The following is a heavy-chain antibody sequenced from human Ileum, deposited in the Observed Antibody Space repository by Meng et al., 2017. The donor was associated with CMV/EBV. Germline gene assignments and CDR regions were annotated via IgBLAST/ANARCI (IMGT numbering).Heavy chain of an antibody. V-gene: IGHV3-30*02. CDR2: IPSDGTDD. CDR3: AKDKGLRFLEWLTY. D-gene: IGHD3-3*01. J-gene: IGHJ4*02. CDR1: GLTFTNHG. Sequence: GGSLRLSCAASGLTFTNHGMHWVRQAPGNGLEWVAFIPSDGTDDFYADSVKGRFTISRYNSKSTVYLQMTSLRTEDTAVYYCAKDKGLRFLEWLTYWGRGTLVTVSS.